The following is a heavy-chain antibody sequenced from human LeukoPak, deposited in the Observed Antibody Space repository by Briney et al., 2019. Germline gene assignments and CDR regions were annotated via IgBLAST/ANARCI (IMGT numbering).Heavy chain of an antibody. V-gene: IGHV4-34*01. J-gene: IGHJ4*02. Sequence: SETLSLTCAVYGGSFSGYYWSWIRQPPGKGLEWIGEINHSGSTNYNPSLKSRVTISLDTSKNQFSLKLSSVTAADTAVYYCARKSYNWKFDYWGQGTLVTVSS. CDR3: ARKSYNWKFDY. D-gene: IGHD1-1*01. CDR2: INHSGST. CDR1: GGSFSGYY.